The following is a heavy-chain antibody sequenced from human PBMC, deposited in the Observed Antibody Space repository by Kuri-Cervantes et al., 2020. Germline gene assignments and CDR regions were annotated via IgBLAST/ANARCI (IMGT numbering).Heavy chain of an antibody. D-gene: IGHD5-24*01. CDR1: GGSFSTYY. CDR2: INHSGST. J-gene: IGHJ3*02. Sequence: GSLRLSCAVYGGSFSTYYWSWIRQPPGKGLEWIGEINHSGSTNYNPSLKSRVTISVDTSKKQFSLKLRSVTAADTAVYYCARLPQETSATHGAFGMWGQGAMVTVSS. V-gene: IGHV4-34*01. CDR3: ARLPQETSATHGAFGM.